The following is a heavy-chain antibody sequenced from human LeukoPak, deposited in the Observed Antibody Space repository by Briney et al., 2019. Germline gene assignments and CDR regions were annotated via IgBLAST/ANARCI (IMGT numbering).Heavy chain of an antibody. Sequence: PSETLSLTCAVYGGSFSGYYWSWIRQPPGKGLEWIGEINHSGSTNYNPSLKSRVTISVDTSKNQFSLKLSSVTAADTAVYYCARDHGNGDYIDYWGQGTLVTVSS. D-gene: IGHD4-23*01. V-gene: IGHV4-34*01. CDR3: ARDHGNGDYIDY. J-gene: IGHJ4*02. CDR1: GGSFSGYY. CDR2: INHSGST.